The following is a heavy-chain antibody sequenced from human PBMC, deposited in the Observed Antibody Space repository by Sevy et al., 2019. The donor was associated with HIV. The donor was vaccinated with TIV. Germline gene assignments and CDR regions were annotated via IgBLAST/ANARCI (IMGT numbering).Heavy chain of an antibody. CDR1: GFTFSSYS. Sequence: GGSLRLTCAASGFTFSSYSMNWVRQAPGKGLEWVSYISSSGRTIYYADSVKGRFTISRVNAKNSLYLQMNSLRAEDTAVYYCARRVRSDDAFDIWGQGTMVTVSS. J-gene: IGHJ3*02. CDR2: ISSSGRTI. V-gene: IGHV3-48*01. CDR3: ARRVRSDDAFDI. D-gene: IGHD6-13*01.